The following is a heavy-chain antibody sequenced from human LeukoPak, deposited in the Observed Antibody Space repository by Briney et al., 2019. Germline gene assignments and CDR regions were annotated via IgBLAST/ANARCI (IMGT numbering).Heavy chain of an antibody. D-gene: IGHD2-2*01. CDR2: ISSSSSYI. J-gene: IGHJ4*02. CDR3: ASEASSTSTLIRRPEVVY. V-gene: IGHV3-21*04. CDR1: GFTFSSYS. Sequence: GGSLRLSCAASGFTFSSYSMNWVRQAPGKGLEWVSSISSSSSYIYYADSVKGRFTISRDNSKNTLYLQMNSLRAEDTAVYYCASEASSTSTLIRRPEVVYWGQGTLVTVSS.